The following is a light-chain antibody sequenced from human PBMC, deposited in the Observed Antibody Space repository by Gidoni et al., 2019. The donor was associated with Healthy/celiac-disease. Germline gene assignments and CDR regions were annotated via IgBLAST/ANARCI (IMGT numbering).Light chain of an antibody. J-gene: IGLJ2*01. CDR3: QAWDSSTAV. CDR1: KLGDKY. V-gene: IGLV3-1*01. Sequence: SYELPQPPSVSVSPGQTASITCSGDKLGDKYACWYQHKPGQSPVLVIDQDTKWPSGIPERFSGSNSGNTATLTISGTQAMDEADYYCQAWDSSTAVFGGGTKLTVL. CDR2: QDT.